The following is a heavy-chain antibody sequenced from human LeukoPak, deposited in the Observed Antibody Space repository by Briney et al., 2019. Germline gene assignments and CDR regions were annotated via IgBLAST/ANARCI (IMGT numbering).Heavy chain of an antibody. CDR1: GFAFRNYW. CDR3: PGGFGHNWSPFEN. J-gene: IGHJ4*02. D-gene: IGHD1-1*01. V-gene: IGHV3-74*01. Sequence: GGSLRLSCAASGFAFRNYWMHWVRQAPGKGLVWVSRINGDGSDISYADFVKGRFTISRDNAKNTLSLQMDSLTDDDTALYYCPGGFGHNWSPFENWGQGTLVAVSS. CDR2: INGDGSDI.